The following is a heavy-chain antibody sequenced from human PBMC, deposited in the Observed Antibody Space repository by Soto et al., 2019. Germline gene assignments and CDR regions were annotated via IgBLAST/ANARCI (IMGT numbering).Heavy chain of an antibody. V-gene: IGHV2-5*01. J-gene: IGHJ4*02. CDR2: IHWNDDK. CDR1: GFSLSTSGVG. CDR3: AHRRGYYFDF. Sequence: QITLKESGPTLVKPTQTLTLTCTFSGFSLSTSGVGVGWIRQPPGKALEWLALIHWNDDKRYSPPLKSRLTITKDTYKNQVVLTMTNMDPVDTATYHFAHRRGYYFDFWGQGTLVTVSS.